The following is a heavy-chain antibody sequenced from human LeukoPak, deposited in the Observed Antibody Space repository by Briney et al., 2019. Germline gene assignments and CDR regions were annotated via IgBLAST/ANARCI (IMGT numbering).Heavy chain of an antibody. CDR3: ARGPPYYDSSGYYYVWFDY. CDR1: GFTFSSYS. CDR2: IYSGGST. D-gene: IGHD3-22*01. V-gene: IGHV3-53*01. Sequence: GGSLRLSCAASGFTFSSYSMNWVRQAPGKGLEWVSVIYSGGSTYYADSVKGRFTISRDNSKNTLYLQMNSLRAEDTAVYYCARGPPYYDSSGYYYVWFDYWGQGTLVTVSS. J-gene: IGHJ4*02.